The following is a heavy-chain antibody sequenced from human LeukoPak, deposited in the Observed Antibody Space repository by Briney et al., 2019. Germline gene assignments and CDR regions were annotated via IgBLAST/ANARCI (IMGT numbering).Heavy chain of an antibody. CDR1: GFTFRYYA. V-gene: IGHV3-23*01. D-gene: IGHD6-13*01. J-gene: IGHJ4*02. CDR3: AKRKAAAGISYYFDY. Sequence: PGGSLRLSCIASGFTFRYYAMTWVRQPPGKGLEWVSIISDDGVNTHYADSVKGRFTISRDNSKNTLYLQMNSLRAEDTAVYYCAKRKAAAGISYYFDYWGQGTLVTVSS. CDR2: ISDDGVNT.